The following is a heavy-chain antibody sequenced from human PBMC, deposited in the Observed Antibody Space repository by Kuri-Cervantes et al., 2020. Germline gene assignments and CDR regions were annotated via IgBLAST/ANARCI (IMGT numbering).Heavy chain of an antibody. Sequence: GSLRLSCAASGFTFSSYGMHWVRQAPGKGLEWVAVISYDGSNKYYADSVKGRFTISRDNSKHTLYLQMNSLRAEDTAVYYCARVGRFVYGAEYYYYGMDVWGQGTTVTVSS. D-gene: IGHD4-17*01. J-gene: IGHJ6*02. CDR2: ISYDGSNK. V-gene: IGHV3-30*03. CDR3: ARVGRFVYGAEYYYYGMDV. CDR1: GFTFSSYG.